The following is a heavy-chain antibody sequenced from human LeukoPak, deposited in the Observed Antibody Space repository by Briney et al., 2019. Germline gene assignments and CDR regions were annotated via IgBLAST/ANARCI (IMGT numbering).Heavy chain of an antibody. CDR2: ISSDGRSP. D-gene: IGHD3-9*01. V-gene: IGHV3-74*01. CDR3: ASDWLLSN. J-gene: IGHJ4*02. CDR1: GFTFSSYG. Sequence: GGSLRLPCAASGFTFSSYGMSWVRQAPGKGLEWVSRISSDGRSPSYADSVKGRFTISRDNAKNTLYLQMNSLRAEDTAVYYCASDWLLSNWGQGALVTVSS.